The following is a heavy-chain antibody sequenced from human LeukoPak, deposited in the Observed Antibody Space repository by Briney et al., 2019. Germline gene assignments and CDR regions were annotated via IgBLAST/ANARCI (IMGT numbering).Heavy chain of an antibody. D-gene: IGHD2-2*01. J-gene: IGHJ4*02. V-gene: IGHV3-23*01. CDR2: ITGSGGST. CDR3: ARPNRGYCDDTSCSHFDY. Sequence: PGGSLRLSCAASGFTFSSYGMDWARQAPEKGLEWVSAITGSGGSTFFADSVKGRLTISRHNSKHTLYLQMHSLSAEDTAVYYCARPNRGYCDDTSCSHFDYWRQGTLLTVSS. CDR1: GFTFSSYG.